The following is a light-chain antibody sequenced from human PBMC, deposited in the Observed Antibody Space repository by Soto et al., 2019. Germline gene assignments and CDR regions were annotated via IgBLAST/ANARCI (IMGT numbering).Light chain of an antibody. CDR3: XQYXXXXTT. J-gene: IGKJ1*01. CDR1: QSVTSSY. CDR2: GAS. Sequence: EIVMTQSPATLSVSPGERATLSCRASQSVTSSYLAWWQQKPGQAPRLLIYGASSRATGIPDRFSGSGSGTDFTLTISRLEPEDFAVYXXXQYXXXXTTFXQGTKVDIK. V-gene: IGKV3-20*01.